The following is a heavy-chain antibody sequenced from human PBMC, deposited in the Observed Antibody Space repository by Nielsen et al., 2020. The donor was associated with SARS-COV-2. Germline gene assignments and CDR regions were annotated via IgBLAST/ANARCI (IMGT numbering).Heavy chain of an antibody. CDR1: GFTFDDHA. V-gene: IGHV3-9*01. CDR2: VSSRGRVM. J-gene: IGHJ6*02. D-gene: IGHD2-2*01. CDR3: AKTGDYFVVVPAATLDV. Sequence: GGSLRLSCAASGFTFDDHAMHWVRQAPGKGLEWVSGVSSRGRVMGYADSVKGRFIISRDNAVNSLYLQMNSLRAEDTAVYYCAKTGDYFVVVPAATLDVWGQGTTVTVSS.